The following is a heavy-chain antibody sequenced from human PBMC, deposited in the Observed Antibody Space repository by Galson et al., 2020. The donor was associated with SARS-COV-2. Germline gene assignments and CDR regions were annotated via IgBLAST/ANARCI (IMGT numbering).Heavy chain of an antibody. CDR2: LFYNGDI. V-gene: IGHV4-59*08. CDR3: ATGPVGFIGWFIP. Sequence: ASETLSLTCSVAGGSIRSYYWSWIRQPPGKGLEWIGYLFYNGDITYNPSPSSRVTITQDRAGNQFSLQLKSVAAADTALYYCATGPVGFIGWFIPWGPGTLVTVS. D-gene: IGHD1-26*01. J-gene: IGHJ5*02. CDR1: GGSIRSYY.